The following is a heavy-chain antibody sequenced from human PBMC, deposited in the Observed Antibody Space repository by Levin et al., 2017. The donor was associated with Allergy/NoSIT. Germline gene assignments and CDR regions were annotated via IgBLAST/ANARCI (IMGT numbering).Heavy chain of an antibody. CDR3: AKRMTTVVTDGFDY. CDR2: ISGSGGRT. CDR1: GFTFSSYA. J-gene: IGHJ4*02. D-gene: IGHD4-23*01. Sequence: GESLKISCAASGFTFSSYAMSWVRQAPGKGLGWVSAISGSGGRTYYADSVKGRFTISRDNSKNTLYLQMNSLRAEDTAVYYCAKRMTTVVTDGFDYWGQGTLVTVSS. V-gene: IGHV3-23*01.